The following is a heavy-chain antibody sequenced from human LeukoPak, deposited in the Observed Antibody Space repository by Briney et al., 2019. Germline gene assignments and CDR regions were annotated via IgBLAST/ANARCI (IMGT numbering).Heavy chain of an antibody. D-gene: IGHD6-6*01. V-gene: IGHV3-48*02. J-gene: IGHJ4*02. CDR2: ISSSSSTI. CDR1: GFTFSNYA. CDR3: ARVRRVKSIAASGYYFDY. Sequence: QAGGSLRLSCAASGFTFSNYAMSWVRQAPGKGLEWVPYISSSSSTIYYADSVKGRFTISRDNAKNSLYLQMNSLRDEDTAVYYCARVRRVKSIAASGYYFDYWGQGTLVTVSS.